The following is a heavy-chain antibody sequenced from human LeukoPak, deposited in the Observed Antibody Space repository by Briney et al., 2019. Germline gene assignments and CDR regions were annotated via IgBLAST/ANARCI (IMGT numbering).Heavy chain of an antibody. Sequence: GGSLRLSCAASGFSFSESYMTWIRQAPGKGLEWVAYMSGSGSSMYYADSVKGRFTISRDNARNSLYLNMSSLTDDDTAVYYCATGKRRYDYWGRGNLVTLSS. CDR3: ATGKRRYDY. CDR1: GFSFSESY. CDR2: MSGSGSSM. V-gene: IGHV3-11*01. D-gene: IGHD6-25*01. J-gene: IGHJ4*02.